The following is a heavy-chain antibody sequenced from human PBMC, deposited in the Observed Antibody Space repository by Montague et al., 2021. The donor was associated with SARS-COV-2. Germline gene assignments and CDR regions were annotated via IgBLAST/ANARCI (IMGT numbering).Heavy chain of an antibody. V-gene: IGHV6-1*01. CDR1: GDSVSSNSAA. CDR3: ARGSQVGSWPPTDSGMDV. CDR2: TYYRSKWHN. J-gene: IGHJ6*02. D-gene: IGHD6-13*01. Sequence: CAISGDSVSSNSAAWKWIRQSPSRGLGWLGRTYYRSKWHNDYAESVKSRITINPDTSKNQISLQLNSVTPEDTAVYYCARGSQVGSWPPTDSGMDVWGQGTKVTVFS.